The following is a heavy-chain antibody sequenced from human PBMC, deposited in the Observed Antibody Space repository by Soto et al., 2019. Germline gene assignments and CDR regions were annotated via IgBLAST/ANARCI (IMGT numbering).Heavy chain of an antibody. V-gene: IGHV2-5*01. D-gene: IGHD3-10*01. CDR2: IYWNDDK. CDR3: ARILYGSGSYPYYFDY. Sequence: QITLKESGPTLVKPTQTLTLTCTFSGFSLSTSGVGVGWIRQPPGKALEWLALIYWNDDKRYSPSLKSRLTITKDTSKHQVVLTMTNMDPVDTATYYCARILYGSGSYPYYFDYWGQGTLVTVSS. J-gene: IGHJ4*02. CDR1: GFSLSTSGVG.